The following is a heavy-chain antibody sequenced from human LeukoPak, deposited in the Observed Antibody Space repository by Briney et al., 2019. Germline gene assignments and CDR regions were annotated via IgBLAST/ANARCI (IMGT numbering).Heavy chain of an antibody. CDR1: GYSFTNYW. Sequence: GESLKISCKGSGYSFTNYWIDWVRQMPRKGLEWMGLIQPRDSQTRYSPAFQGRVTFSDDKSISTAYLQWSSLRASDTAIYYCARRLQTGAFDIWGQGTLVTVSS. CDR2: IQPRDSQT. CDR3: ARRLQTGAFDI. J-gene: IGHJ3*02. V-gene: IGHV5-51*01.